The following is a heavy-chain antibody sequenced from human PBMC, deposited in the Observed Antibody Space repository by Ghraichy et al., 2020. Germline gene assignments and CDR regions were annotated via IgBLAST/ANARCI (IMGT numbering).Heavy chain of an antibody. CDR1: GGSISSYY. J-gene: IGHJ3*02. Sequence: SETLSLTCTVSGGSISSYYWSWIRQPPGKGLEWIGYIYYSGSTNYNPSLKSRVTISVDTSKNQFSLKLSSVTAADTAVYYCARQAYYYDSSGYYGRSHDAFDIWGQGTMVTVSS. CDR2: IYYSGST. CDR3: ARQAYYYDSSGYYGRSHDAFDI. D-gene: IGHD3-22*01. V-gene: IGHV4-59*08.